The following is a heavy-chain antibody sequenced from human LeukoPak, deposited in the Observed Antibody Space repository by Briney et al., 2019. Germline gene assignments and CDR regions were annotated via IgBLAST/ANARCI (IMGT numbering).Heavy chain of an antibody. Sequence: GGSLRLSCAASGFTFINAWMSWVRQAPGKGLEWVSAISGSGGSTYYADSVKGRFTVSRDNSKNTLYLQMNSLRAEDTAIYYCAKIHQNRVVVGAKGAFDIWGQGTVVTVSS. CDR2: ISGSGGST. D-gene: IGHD2-15*01. J-gene: IGHJ3*02. V-gene: IGHV3-23*01. CDR3: AKIHQNRVVVGAKGAFDI. CDR1: GFTFINAW.